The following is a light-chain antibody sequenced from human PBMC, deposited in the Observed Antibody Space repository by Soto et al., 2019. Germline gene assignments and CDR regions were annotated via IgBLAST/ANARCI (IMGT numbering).Light chain of an antibody. CDR3: HQSYSTSWT. CDR1: QGISIW. Sequence: DIQMAQSPSSVSASVGDRVTISCRASQGISIWLAWYQQKPGKAPKLLVYAASNLQRGVPSRFSGSGSETDFTLTISSLQPEDFATYYCHQSYSTSWTFGQGTKVEIK. CDR2: AAS. J-gene: IGKJ1*01. V-gene: IGKV1-12*01.